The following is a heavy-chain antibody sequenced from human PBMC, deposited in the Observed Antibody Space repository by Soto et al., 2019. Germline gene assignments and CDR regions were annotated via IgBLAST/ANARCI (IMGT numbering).Heavy chain of an antibody. J-gene: IGHJ6*02. D-gene: IGHD3-10*01. V-gene: IGHV4-30-4*01. Sequence: SETLSLTCTVSGGSISSGDYYWSWIRQPPGKGLEWIGYIYYSGSTYYNPSLNSRVTISVDTSKNQFSLKLCSVTAADTAVYYCARGGAYGSGSYYNEPPYYYYGMDVWGQGTTVTVS. CDR2: IYYSGST. CDR3: ARGGAYGSGSYYNEPPYYYYGMDV. CDR1: GGSISSGDYY.